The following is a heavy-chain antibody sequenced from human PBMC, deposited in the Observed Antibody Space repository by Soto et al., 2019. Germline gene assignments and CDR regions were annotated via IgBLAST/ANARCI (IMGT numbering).Heavy chain of an antibody. J-gene: IGHJ4*02. CDR2: IIPILGIA. CDR1: GGTFSSYT. V-gene: IGHV1-69*08. D-gene: IGHD2-15*01. Sequence: QVQLVQSGAEVKKPGSSVKVSCKASGGTFSSYTISWVRQAPGQGLEWMGRIIPILGIANYAQKFQGRVTITADKSTSTAYMELSSLRSEDTAVYYCARDTGYCSGGSRYSYTFDYWGQGTLVTVSS. CDR3: ARDTGYCSGGSRYSYTFDY.